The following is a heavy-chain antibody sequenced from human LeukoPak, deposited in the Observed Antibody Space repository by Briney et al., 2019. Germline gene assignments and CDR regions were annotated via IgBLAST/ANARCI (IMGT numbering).Heavy chain of an antibody. D-gene: IGHD6-25*01. CDR1: GFTFSSYA. CDR3: ARDLGYYFDY. Sequence: PGGSLRLSCAASGFTFSSYAMHWVRQAPGKGLEWVSSISSSSSYIYYADSVEGRFTISRDNAKNSLYLQMNSLRAEDTAVYYCARDLGYYFDYWGQGTLVTVSS. J-gene: IGHJ4*02. CDR2: ISSSSSYI. V-gene: IGHV3-21*01.